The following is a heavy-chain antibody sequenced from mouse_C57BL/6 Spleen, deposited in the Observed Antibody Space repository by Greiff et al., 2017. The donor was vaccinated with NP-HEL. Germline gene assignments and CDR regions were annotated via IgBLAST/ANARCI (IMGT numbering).Heavy chain of an antibody. CDR2: IYPGDGDT. V-gene: IGHV1-82*01. CDR3: ARRNYDGNAMDY. D-gene: IGHD2-3*01. J-gene: IGHJ4*01. Sequence: QVQLQQSGPELVKPGASVKISCKASGYAFSSSWMNWVKQRPGKGLEWIGRIYPGDGDTNYNGKFKGKATLTADKSSSTAYMQLSSLTSEDSAVYFCARRNYDGNAMDYWGQGTSGTVSS. CDR1: GYAFSSSW.